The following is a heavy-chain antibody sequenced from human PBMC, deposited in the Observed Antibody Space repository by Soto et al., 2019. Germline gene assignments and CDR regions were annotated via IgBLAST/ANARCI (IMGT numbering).Heavy chain of an antibody. CDR3: AKTIAVAGLHYFDY. V-gene: IGHV1-18*04. CDR1: GYTFTSYG. Sequence: ASVKVSCKASGYTFTSYGISWVRQAPGQGLEWMGWISAYNGNTNYADSVKGRSTISRDNSKNTLYLQMNSLRAEDTAMYYCAKTIAVAGLHYFDYWGQGTLVTVSS. D-gene: IGHD6-19*01. CDR2: ISAYNGNT. J-gene: IGHJ4*02.